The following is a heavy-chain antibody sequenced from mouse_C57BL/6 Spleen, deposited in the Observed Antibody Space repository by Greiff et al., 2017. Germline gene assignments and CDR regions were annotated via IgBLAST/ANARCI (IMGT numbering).Heavy chain of an antibody. CDR2: IYPGDGDT. CDR1: GYAFSSSW. CDR3: ARYYGSLYAMDY. V-gene: IGHV1-82*01. J-gene: IGHJ4*01. Sequence: VKLQESGPELVKPGASVKISCKASGYAFSSSWMNWVKQRPGKGLEWIGRIYPGDGDTNYNGKFKGKATLTADKSSSTAYMQLSSLTSEDSAVYFCARYYGSLYAMDYWGQGTSVTVSS. D-gene: IGHD1-1*01.